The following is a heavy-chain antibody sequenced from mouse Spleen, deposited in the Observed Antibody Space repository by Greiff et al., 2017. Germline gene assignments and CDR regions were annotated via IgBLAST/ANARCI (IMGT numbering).Heavy chain of an antibody. J-gene: IGHJ3*01. CDR3: TTSYSNAWFAY. CDR2: IYPGDGDT. CDR1: GYAFSSSW. Sequence: VQVVESGPELVKPGASVKISCKASGYAFSSSWMNWVKQRPGKGLEWIGRIYPGDGDTNYNGKFKGKATITADTSSNTAYLQLSSLTSEDTAVYYCTTSYSNAWFAYWGQGTLVTVSA. D-gene: IGHD2-5*01. V-gene: IGHV1-82*01.